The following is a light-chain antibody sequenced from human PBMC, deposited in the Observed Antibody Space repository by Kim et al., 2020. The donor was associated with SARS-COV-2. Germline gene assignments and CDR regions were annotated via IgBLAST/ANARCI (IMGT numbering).Light chain of an antibody. CDR2: DVN. J-gene: IGLJ3*02. CDR3: CSYAGSYTWV. V-gene: IGLV2-11*01. Sequence: QSALTQPRSVSGSPGQSVTISCTGNSSDVGGYDYVSWYQQHPGKAPKLMIYDVNKRPSGVPDRFSGSKSGNTASLTISGLQAEDETDYYCCSYAGSYTWVFGGGTQLTVL. CDR1: SSDVGGYDY.